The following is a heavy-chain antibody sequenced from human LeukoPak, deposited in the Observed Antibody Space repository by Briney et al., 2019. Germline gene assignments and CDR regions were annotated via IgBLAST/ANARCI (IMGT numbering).Heavy chain of an antibody. CDR3: ARSYSSGLSAFDI. D-gene: IGHD6-19*01. J-gene: IGHJ3*02. Sequence: PGGSLRLSCAASGFTFSSYAMHGVRQAPGKGLEWVAVISYDGSNKYYADSVKGRFTISRDNAKNSLYLQMNSLRAEDTAVYYCARSYSSGLSAFDIWGQGTMVTVSS. CDR2: ISYDGSNK. CDR1: GFTFSSYA. V-gene: IGHV3-30-3*01.